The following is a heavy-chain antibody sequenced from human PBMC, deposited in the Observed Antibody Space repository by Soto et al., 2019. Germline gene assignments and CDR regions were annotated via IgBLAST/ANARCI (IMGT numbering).Heavy chain of an antibody. D-gene: IGHD6-19*01. Sequence: ASVMVSCKASGYIFTGYYMHWVRQAPGQGLEWMGWINPNSGDTNYTQKFQGWVTMTRDTSISTAYMELSRLRSDDTAVYYCATSRISIAVAGETEYYFDYWGQGTLVTAPQ. V-gene: IGHV1-2*04. CDR2: INPNSGDT. CDR3: ATSRISIAVAGETEYYFDY. CDR1: GYIFTGYY. J-gene: IGHJ4*02.